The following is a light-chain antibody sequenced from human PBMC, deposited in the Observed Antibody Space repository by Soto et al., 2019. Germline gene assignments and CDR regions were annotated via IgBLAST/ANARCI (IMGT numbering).Light chain of an antibody. Sequence: QSALTQPASVSGSPGQSITSSCTGTSSDVGGYNYVSWYQHHPGKAPKLMIYDVSNRPSGVSNRFSGSKSGNTASLTISGLQPEDEADYYCSSYTTSNTRQIAFGTGTKVTVL. CDR1: SSDVGGYNY. J-gene: IGLJ1*01. V-gene: IGLV2-14*03. CDR2: DVS. CDR3: SSYTTSNTRQIA.